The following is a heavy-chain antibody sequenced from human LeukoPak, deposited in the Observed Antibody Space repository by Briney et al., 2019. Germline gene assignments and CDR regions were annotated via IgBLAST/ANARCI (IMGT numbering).Heavy chain of an antibody. Sequence: GGSLRLSCAVSGFTFSSYWMSWVRQAPGRGLEWVANINQDGSEKYYVDSVKGRFTISRDNAKNSLYLQMNSLRAEDTAVYYCARSYGDYVAEYFQHWGQGTLVTVSS. V-gene: IGHV3-7*01. CDR3: ARSYGDYVAEYFQH. CDR1: GFTFSSYW. D-gene: IGHD4-17*01. CDR2: INQDGSEK. J-gene: IGHJ1*01.